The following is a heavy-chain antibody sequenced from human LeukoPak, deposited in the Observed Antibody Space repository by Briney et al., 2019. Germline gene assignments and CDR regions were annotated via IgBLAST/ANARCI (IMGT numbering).Heavy chain of an antibody. D-gene: IGHD2-2*01. CDR3: AKGSSSTSCFDS. Sequence: GGSLRLSCAASGFTFSDYYMSWVRQAPGKGLEWVSAISAGDRNTYYADSVKGRFTISRDSSKNTLFLHMNSLRAEDTAVYYCAKGSSSTSCFDSWGQGTLVTVSS. J-gene: IGHJ4*02. CDR1: GFTFSDYY. V-gene: IGHV3-23*01. CDR2: ISAGDRNT.